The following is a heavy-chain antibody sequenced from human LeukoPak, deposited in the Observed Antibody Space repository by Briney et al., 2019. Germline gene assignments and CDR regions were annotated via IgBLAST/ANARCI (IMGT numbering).Heavy chain of an antibody. V-gene: IGHV1-69*13. CDR3: ARGPRRNSYYGMDV. CDR2: IIPIFGTA. J-gene: IGHJ6*02. CDR1: GYTFTSYG. Sequence: SVKVSCKASGYTFTSYGISWVRQAPGQGLEWMGGIIPIFGTANYAQKFQGRVTITADESTSTAYMELSSLRSEDTAVYYCARGPRRNSYYGMDVWGQGTTVTVSS.